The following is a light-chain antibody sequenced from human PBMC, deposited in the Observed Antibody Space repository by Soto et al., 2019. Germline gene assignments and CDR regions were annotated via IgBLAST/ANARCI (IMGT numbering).Light chain of an antibody. CDR1: QYISNY. V-gene: IGKV1-39*01. CDR3: QQSYNTPPT. CDR2: TAS. J-gene: IGKJ2*01. Sequence: DIKMTQSPSSLSASVGDRVTITCRASQYISNYLNWYQQKSGTAPKLLIHTASTLQSGVPSRFSGRGSGPDFTLTISSVQPDDFAIYFCQQSYNTPPTFGHGTPVEIK.